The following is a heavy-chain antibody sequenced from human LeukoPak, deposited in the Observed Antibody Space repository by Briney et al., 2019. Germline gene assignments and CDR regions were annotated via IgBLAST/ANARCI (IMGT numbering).Heavy chain of an antibody. Sequence: SETLSLTCTVSGGSISNYYWSWIRQPPGKGLEWIGFIYYSGDTSYNPSLQSRVTISVDTTKNQFSLKLSSVTAADTAVYYCARVLVGDYVNFYYWGQGTLVTVSS. J-gene: IGHJ4*02. V-gene: IGHV4-59*01. CDR2: IYYSGDT. D-gene: IGHD4-17*01. CDR3: ARVLVGDYVNFYY. CDR1: GGSISNYY.